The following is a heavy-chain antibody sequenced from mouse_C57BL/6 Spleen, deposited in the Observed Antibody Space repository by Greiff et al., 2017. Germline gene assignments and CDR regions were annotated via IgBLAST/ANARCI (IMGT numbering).Heavy chain of an antibody. CDR1: GFTFSSYA. Sequence: EVQRVESGGGLVKPGGSLKLSCAASGFTFSSYAMSWVRQTPEKRLEWVATISDGGSYTYYPDNVKGRFTISRDNAKNNLYLQMSHLKSEDTAMYYCARRGRAWFAYWGQGTLVTVSA. CDR3: ARRGRAWFAY. J-gene: IGHJ3*01. V-gene: IGHV5-4*01. D-gene: IGHD3-3*01. CDR2: ISDGGSYT.